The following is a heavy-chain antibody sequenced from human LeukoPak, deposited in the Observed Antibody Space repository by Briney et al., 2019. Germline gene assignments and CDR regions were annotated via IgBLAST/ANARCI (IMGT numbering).Heavy chain of an antibody. J-gene: IGHJ4*02. V-gene: IGHV1-18*01. Sequence: ASVKVSCKASGYSLSSYGISWVRQAPGQGVEYMGWISAYNGNTNFGQNVQGRVTMTTDTSTSTAYMELKHLRSDDTAVYYCARGGYKDADWDFDYWGQGTLVTVSS. CDR2: ISAYNGNT. CDR3: ARGGYKDADWDFDY. D-gene: IGHD5-24*01. CDR1: GYSLSSYG.